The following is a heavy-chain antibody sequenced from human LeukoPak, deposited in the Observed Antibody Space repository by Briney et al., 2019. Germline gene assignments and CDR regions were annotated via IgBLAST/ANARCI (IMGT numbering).Heavy chain of an antibody. J-gene: IGHJ4*02. Sequence: GGSLILSCAASGFTFRNYHMNRVRQAPGKGLEWVSYISSSGATIYYADSVKGGFTISRDNAQNSLYLQMNSLRDEDTAVYYCARCRQDDITYVDYWGQGTLVTVSS. CDR3: ARCRQDDITYVDY. D-gene: IGHD3-9*01. CDR2: ISSSGATI. CDR1: GFTFRNYH. V-gene: IGHV3-48*02.